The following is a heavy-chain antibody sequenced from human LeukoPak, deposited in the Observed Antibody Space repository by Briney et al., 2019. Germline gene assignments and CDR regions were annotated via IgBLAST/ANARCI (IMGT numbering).Heavy chain of an antibody. CDR3: ARKSLGIAAAGTFFGS. D-gene: IGHD6-13*01. CDR2: IYSGGGT. J-gene: IGHJ5*02. V-gene: IGHV3-53*01. CDR1: GFTVSNNF. Sequence: PGGALRLSCAASGFTVSNNFVTWVRQAPGKGLEWVSIIYSGGGTDYADSVTVRFTISRDNSKDTVYLQMKSLRAEDTSVYHCARKSLGIAAAGTFFGSWGQGTLVTVSS.